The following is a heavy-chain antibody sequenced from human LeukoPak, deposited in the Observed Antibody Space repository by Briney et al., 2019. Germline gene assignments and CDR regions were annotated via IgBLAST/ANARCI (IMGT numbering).Heavy chain of an antibody. CDR2: INHSGST. J-gene: IGHJ5*02. Sequence: SETLSLTCAVSGGSISSSNWWSWVRQPPGKGLEWIGEINHSGSTNYNPSLKSRVTISVDTSKNQFSLKLSSVTAADTAVYYCASLRIAAAPTLRDWFDPWGQGTLVTVSS. CDR3: ASLRIAAAPTLRDWFDP. V-gene: IGHV4-4*02. CDR1: GGSISSSNW. D-gene: IGHD6-13*01.